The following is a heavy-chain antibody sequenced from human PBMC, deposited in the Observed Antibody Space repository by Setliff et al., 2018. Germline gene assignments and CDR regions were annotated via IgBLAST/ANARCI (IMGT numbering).Heavy chain of an antibody. Sequence: ASVKVSCKASGYTFTDYGITWVRQAPGQGLEWMGWISGYTGNTNYAHKLQGRVTLTTDTSTGTAYMELRSLRSDDTAVYYCSRLVRYCTTTSCQRLSGDEYWGQGTLVTVSS. V-gene: IGHV1-18*01. J-gene: IGHJ4*02. CDR3: SRLVRYCTTTSCQRLSGDEY. CDR1: GYTFTDYG. CDR2: ISGYTGNT. D-gene: IGHD2-2*01.